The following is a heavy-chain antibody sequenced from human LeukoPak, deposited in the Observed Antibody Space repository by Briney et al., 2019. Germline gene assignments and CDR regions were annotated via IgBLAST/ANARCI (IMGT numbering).Heavy chain of an antibody. J-gene: IGHJ4*02. D-gene: IGHD3-22*01. Sequence: ASVKVSCKASGGTFSSYAISWVRQAPGQGLEWMGGIIPIFGTANYAQKFQGRVTITADKSTSTAYMELSSLRSEDTAVYYCARNHPQGLVYYDSSGYYFDYWGQGTLVTVSS. CDR1: GGTFSSYA. CDR2: IIPIFGTA. V-gene: IGHV1-69*06. CDR3: ARNHPQGLVYYDSSGYYFDY.